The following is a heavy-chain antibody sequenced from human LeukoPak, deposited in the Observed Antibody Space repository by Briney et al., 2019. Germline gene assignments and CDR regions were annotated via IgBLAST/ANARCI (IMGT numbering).Heavy chain of an antibody. CDR3: ARSYSGYDWPATFDY. CDR1: GFTFSDYY. D-gene: IGHD5-12*01. CDR2: ISSSSSYT. Sequence: GGSLRFSCAASGFTFSDYYMSGIRQAPGKGLEWVSYISSSSSYTNYADSVKGRFTISRDNAKNSLYLQMNSLRAEDTAVYYCARSYSGYDWPATFDYWGQGTLVTVSS. V-gene: IGHV3-11*06. J-gene: IGHJ4*02.